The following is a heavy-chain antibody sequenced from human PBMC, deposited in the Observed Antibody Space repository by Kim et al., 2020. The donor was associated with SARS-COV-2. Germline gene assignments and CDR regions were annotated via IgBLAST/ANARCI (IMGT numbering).Heavy chain of an antibody. Sequence: SETLSLTCSVSGASVSSGSYYWSWIRQSPGKGLEWIGYIYYSGTTDYNSALKSRVTISVDTSKNHFSLLLSSVTAADTAVYYCARVASIWYYFDYWGQGTPVTVSS. V-gene: IGHV4-61*01. J-gene: IGHJ4*02. CDR3: ARVASIWYYFDY. D-gene: IGHD6-13*01. CDR1: GASVSSGSYY. CDR2: IYYSGTT.